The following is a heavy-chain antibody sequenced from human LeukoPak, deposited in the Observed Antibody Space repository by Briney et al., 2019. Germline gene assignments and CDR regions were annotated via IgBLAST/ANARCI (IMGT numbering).Heavy chain of an antibody. Sequence: TSETLSLTCAASGGSISGYYWSWMRQSPDKGLEWSGYIYYSGSTNCNPYLQSRVTISVDRSKNQFSLKLSSVTAADTAVYYCARDVLGYCSSTSCYRGPWGQGTLVTVSS. CDR1: GGSISGYY. J-gene: IGHJ5*02. D-gene: IGHD2-2*01. V-gene: IGHV4-59*12. CDR3: ARDVLGYCSSTSCYRGP. CDR2: IYYSGST.